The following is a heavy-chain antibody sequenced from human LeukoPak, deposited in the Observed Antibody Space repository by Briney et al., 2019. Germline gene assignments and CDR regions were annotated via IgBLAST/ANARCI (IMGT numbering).Heavy chain of an antibody. CDR2: IYPGDSDT. J-gene: IGHJ4*02. CDR3: ARHKGEAVQLWDYFDY. Sequence: GGSLRLSCKGSGYSFTSYWIGWVRQMPGKGLEWMGIIYPGDSDTRYSPSFQGQVTISADKSISTAYLQWSSLKASDTAMYYCARHKGEAVQLWDYFDYWGQGTLVTVSS. CDR1: GYSFTSYW. D-gene: IGHD5-18*01. V-gene: IGHV5-51*01.